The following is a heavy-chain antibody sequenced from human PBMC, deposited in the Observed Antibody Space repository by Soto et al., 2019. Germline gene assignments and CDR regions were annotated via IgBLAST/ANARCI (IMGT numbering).Heavy chain of an antibody. CDR3: ARAEGSTMVRGGLGY. J-gene: IGHJ4*02. V-gene: IGHV3-48*03. CDR2: ISNSGTTI. D-gene: IGHD3-10*01. CDR1: GFTFSFYE. Sequence: DVQLVESGGGLVQPGGSLRLSCAASGFTFSFYEMSWVRQAPGKGLECISYISNSGTTIYYADSVKGRFTISRDNAKNSLYLQMNSLRAEDTAVYYCARAEGSTMVRGGLGYWGQGTLVTVSS.